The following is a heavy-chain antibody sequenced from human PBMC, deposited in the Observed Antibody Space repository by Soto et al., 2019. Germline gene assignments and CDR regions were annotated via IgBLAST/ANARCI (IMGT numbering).Heavy chain of an antibody. Sequence: GGSLRLSCATSGFSFSNYAMSWVRQAPGKGLEWVAAITSVGYTYYVDSLKGRFTISGDNSKNTLYLQMNSLRAEDTAVYYCAKDLIDYSNSYFDYWGQGTLVTVSS. D-gene: IGHD4-4*01. CDR1: GFSFSNYA. V-gene: IGHV3-23*01. CDR2: ITSVGYT. CDR3: AKDLIDYSNSYFDY. J-gene: IGHJ4*02.